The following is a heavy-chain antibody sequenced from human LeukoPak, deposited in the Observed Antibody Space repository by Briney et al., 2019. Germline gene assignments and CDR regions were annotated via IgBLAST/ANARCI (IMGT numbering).Heavy chain of an antibody. V-gene: IGHV1-69*04. D-gene: IGHD5-24*01. J-gene: IGHJ4*02. Sequence: SVKVSCKASGGTFSSYAISWVRQAPGQGLEWMGRINPILGIANYAQKFQGRVTITADKSTSTAYMELSSLRSEDTAVYYCARTPLDGYSDYWGQETLVTVSS. CDR3: ARTPLDGYSDY. CDR2: INPILGIA. CDR1: GGTFSSYA.